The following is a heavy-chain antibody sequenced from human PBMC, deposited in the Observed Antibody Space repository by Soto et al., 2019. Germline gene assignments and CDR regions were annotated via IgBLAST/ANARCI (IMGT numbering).Heavy chain of an antibody. CDR3: ARGPRLRVGGGATTKYYWFDP. Sequence: SERMPLTCAAYGGCFSGYYWSWIRQTPRKDLEWIGEINHSGSTNYNPSFKCRVTISVDTSKNQFSLKLSSVTAADTAVYYCARGPRLRVGGGATTKYYWFDPWGQGTLVTVSS. J-gene: IGHJ5*02. D-gene: IGHD1-26*01. V-gene: IGHV4-34*01. CDR2: INHSGST. CDR1: GGCFSGYY.